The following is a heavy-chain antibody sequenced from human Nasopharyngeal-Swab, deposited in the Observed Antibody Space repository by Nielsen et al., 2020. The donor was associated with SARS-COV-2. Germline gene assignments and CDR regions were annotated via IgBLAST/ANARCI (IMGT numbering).Heavy chain of an antibody. CDR1: GFTVSSNY. V-gene: IGHV3-53*01. Sequence: GRSLRLSWAAAGFTVSSNYMSWVRQAPGKGLEWVSVIYSGGSTYYADSVKGRFTISRDNSKNTLYLQMNSLRAEDTAVYYCARLRAFDIWGQGTMVTVSS. CDR3: ARLRAFDI. CDR2: IYSGGST. J-gene: IGHJ3*02.